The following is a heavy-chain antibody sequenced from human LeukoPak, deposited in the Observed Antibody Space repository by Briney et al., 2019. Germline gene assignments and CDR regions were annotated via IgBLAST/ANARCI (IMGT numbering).Heavy chain of an antibody. D-gene: IGHD4-11*01. V-gene: IGHV3-74*01. CDR3: ARSNQADDY. J-gene: IGHJ4*02. CDR2: INPGGSST. CDR1: GFAFSNYW. Sequence: GGSLRLSCAASGFAFSNYWMHWVRQVPGKGLVWVSRINPGGSSTTYADSVKGRFTISRDNAKNTLYLQMNSLRAEDTAVYYCARSNQADDYWGQGTLVTVSS.